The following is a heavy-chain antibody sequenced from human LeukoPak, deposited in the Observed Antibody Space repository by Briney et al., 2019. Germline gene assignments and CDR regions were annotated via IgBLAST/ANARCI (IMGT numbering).Heavy chain of an antibody. D-gene: IGHD3-10*01. Sequence: PSGTLSLTCAVYGGSFSGYYWSWIRQPPGKGLEWIGEINHSGSTNYNPSLKSRVTISVDTSKNQFSLKLSSVTAADTAVYYCARGRYYGSGSYPRYYYYYGMDVWGQGTTVTVSS. CDR2: INHSGST. CDR3: ARGRYYGSGSYPRYYYYYGMDV. V-gene: IGHV4-34*01. J-gene: IGHJ6*02. CDR1: GGSFSGYY.